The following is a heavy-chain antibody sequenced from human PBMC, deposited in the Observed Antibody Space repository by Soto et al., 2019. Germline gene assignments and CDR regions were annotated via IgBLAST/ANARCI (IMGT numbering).Heavy chain of an antibody. Sequence: QVQVVQSGTEVKKPGSSVKVSCKLSGGAFSTYGIHWVRQAPGQGLEWVGGIVPIFGTTRNAQKFQGRVTFSADKSASTAYMDLTSLTSEDTAIYFCGRVSFYGDVGYYDFWGRGTLIAVSS. V-gene: IGHV1-69*06. CDR3: GRVSFYGDVGYYDF. CDR1: GGAFSTYG. CDR2: IVPIFGTT. J-gene: IGHJ4*02. D-gene: IGHD4-17*01.